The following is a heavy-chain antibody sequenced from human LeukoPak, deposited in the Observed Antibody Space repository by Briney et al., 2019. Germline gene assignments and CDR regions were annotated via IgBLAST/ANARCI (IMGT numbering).Heavy chain of an antibody. D-gene: IGHD6-13*01. Sequence: SVKVSCKASGGTFTSYAISWVRQAPGQGLEWMGGIIPIFGTANYAQKFQGRVTITTDESTSTAYIELSSLRSEDTAVYYCARLYPTTLTSYSSSLWGQGTLVTVSS. J-gene: IGHJ4*02. CDR2: IIPIFGTA. V-gene: IGHV1-69*05. CDR1: GGTFTSYA. CDR3: ARLYPTTLTSYSSSL.